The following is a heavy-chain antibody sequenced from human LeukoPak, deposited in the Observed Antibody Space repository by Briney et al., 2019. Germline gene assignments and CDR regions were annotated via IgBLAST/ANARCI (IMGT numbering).Heavy chain of an antibody. V-gene: IGHV5-51*01. CDR3: ARLGHTGSYSATGWFFDL. CDR2: IYPDDSDT. D-gene: IGHD1-26*01. Sequence: GVSLKIPCKGSGYSFTHYWIGWVRQMPGRGLEWMGIIYPDDSDTRYSPSFQGQVTISADKSISTAYLQWGSLKASDTAMYYCARLGHTGSYSATGWFFDLWGRGTLVTVSS. J-gene: IGHJ2*01. CDR1: GYSFTHYW.